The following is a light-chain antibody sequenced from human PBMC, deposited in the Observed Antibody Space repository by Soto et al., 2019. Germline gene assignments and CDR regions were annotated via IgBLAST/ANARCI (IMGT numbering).Light chain of an antibody. CDR3: QQRGNWPPFT. V-gene: IGKV3-11*01. Sequence: EIVLTQSPATLSLSPGARATLSCRASPSVRTSLAWYQQKPGQAPRLLIYDASTRATGIPARFSGSGSGTDFTLTISSLEPEDFAVYFCQQRGNWPPFTFGQGTKLEIK. CDR1: PSVRTS. CDR2: DAS. J-gene: IGKJ2*01.